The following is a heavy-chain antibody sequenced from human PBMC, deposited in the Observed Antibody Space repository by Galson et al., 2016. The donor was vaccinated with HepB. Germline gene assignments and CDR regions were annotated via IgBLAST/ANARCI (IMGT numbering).Heavy chain of an antibody. J-gene: IGHJ4*02. CDR2: ISGSGGST. D-gene: IGHD2-2*01. Sequence: SLRLSCAASGFTFSSYAMSWVRQAPGKGLEWVSAISGSGGSTYYADSVKGRFTNSRDNSKNTLYLQMSSLRAEDTAVYYCAKDIQMGVPAAFDYWGQGTLVTVSS. CDR3: AKDIQMGVPAAFDY. CDR1: GFTFSSYA. V-gene: IGHV3-23*01.